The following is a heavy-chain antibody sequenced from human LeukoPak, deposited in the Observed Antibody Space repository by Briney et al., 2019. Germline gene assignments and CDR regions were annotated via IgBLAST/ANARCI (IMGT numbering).Heavy chain of an antibody. J-gene: IGHJ4*02. CDR3: ARDDPIYCSGGSCLES. Sequence: HPGGSLRLSCAASGFTFSSYSMNWVRQAPGKGLEWVSYISSSSAGIYYADSVEGRFTVSRDNAKNSLYLQMSNLRAEDTAMYYCARDDPIYCSGGSCLESWGQGTLVTVSS. D-gene: IGHD2-15*01. CDR1: GFTFSSYS. V-gene: IGHV3-48*04. CDR2: ISSSSAGI.